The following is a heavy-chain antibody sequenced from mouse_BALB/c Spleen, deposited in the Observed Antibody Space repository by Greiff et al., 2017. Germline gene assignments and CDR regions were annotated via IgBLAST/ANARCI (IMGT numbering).Heavy chain of an antibody. CDR1: GFTFSSYA. CDR3: ARGEGGYYRDAMDY. V-gene: IGHV5-6-5*01. Sequence: EVKLMESGGGLVKPGGSLKLSCAASGFTFSSYAMSWVRQTPEKRLEWVASISSGGSTYYPDSVKGRFTISRDNARNILYLQMRSLRSEDTAMYYCARGEGGYYRDAMDYWGQGTSVTVSS. CDR2: ISSGGST. J-gene: IGHJ4*01. D-gene: IGHD2-3*01.